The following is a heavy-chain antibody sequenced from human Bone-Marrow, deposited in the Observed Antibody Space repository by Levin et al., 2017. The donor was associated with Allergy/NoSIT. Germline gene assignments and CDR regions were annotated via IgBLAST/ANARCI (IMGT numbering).Heavy chain of an antibody. CDR3: TNSGSYHKD. Sequence: GESLKISCAASGFTVSNHQMSWVRQAPGKGLEWVSLIYSGGSTKYADSVKGRFTISRDNSKNTLYLQMNSLRPEDTAVYYCTNSGSYHKDWGQGTLVTVSS. CDR1: GFTVSNHQ. CDR2: IYSGGST. V-gene: IGHV3-53*01. J-gene: IGHJ4*02. D-gene: IGHD3-10*01.